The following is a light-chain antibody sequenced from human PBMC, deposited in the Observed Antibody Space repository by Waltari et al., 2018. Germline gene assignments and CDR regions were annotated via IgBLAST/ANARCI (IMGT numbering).Light chain of an antibody. Sequence: DIQMTQSPSTLSASVGDRVTITCRASQSSSNWLAWYQQKPGKAPKLLIYKASTLESGVPSRFSGSGSGTEFTLTISGLQPDDFATYYCQQYNSYSLLTFGGGTKVEIK. V-gene: IGKV1-5*03. CDR1: QSSSNW. J-gene: IGKJ4*01. CDR3: QQYNSYSLLT. CDR2: KAS.